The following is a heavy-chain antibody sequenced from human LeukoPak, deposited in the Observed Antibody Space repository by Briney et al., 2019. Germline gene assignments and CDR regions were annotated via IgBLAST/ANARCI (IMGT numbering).Heavy chain of an antibody. Sequence: GGSLRLSCAASGFTFSSYAMHWVRQAPGKGLEWVAVISYDGSNKYYADSVKGRFTISRDNSKNTLYLQMNSLRAEDTAVYYCAKEGGYEPDYWGQGTLVTVSS. CDR2: ISYDGSNK. J-gene: IGHJ4*02. CDR1: GFTFSSYA. D-gene: IGHD5-12*01. V-gene: IGHV3-30*04. CDR3: AKEGGYEPDY.